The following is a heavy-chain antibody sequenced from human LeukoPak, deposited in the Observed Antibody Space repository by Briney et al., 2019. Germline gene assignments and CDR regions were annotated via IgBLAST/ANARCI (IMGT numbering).Heavy chain of an antibody. CDR3: ARGYSSYYPDAFDI. V-gene: IGHV3-48*03. CDR1: GFTFNSYA. CDR2: MSFSGSTI. J-gene: IGHJ3*02. Sequence: GGSLRLSCAASGFTFNSYAMRWVRQAPGRGLEWISYMSFSGSTIYYADSVKGRFTISRDNAKNSLYLQMNSLRAEDTAVYYCARGYSSYYPDAFDIWGQGTMVTVSS. D-gene: IGHD5-12*01.